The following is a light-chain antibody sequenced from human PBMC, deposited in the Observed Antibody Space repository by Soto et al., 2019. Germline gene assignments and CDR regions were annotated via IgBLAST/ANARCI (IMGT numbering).Light chain of an antibody. CDR1: QSVLYSSNNKTY. J-gene: IGKJ1*01. Sequence: DIVMTQSPDSLAVSLGERATINCKSSQSVLYSSNNKTYLAWYQQKPGQPPKLLIYWASTRESGVPDRFSGSGSGTDFTLTISSLQAEDVAVYYCQQYYSPWTFGQGTKVELK. CDR3: QQYYSPWT. V-gene: IGKV4-1*01. CDR2: WAS.